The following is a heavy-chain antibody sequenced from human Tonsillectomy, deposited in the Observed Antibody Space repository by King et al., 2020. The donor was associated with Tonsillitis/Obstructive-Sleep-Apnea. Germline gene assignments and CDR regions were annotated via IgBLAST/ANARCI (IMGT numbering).Heavy chain of an antibody. CDR1: GGSIISYY. CDR2: IYYSGST. V-gene: IGHV4-59*01. J-gene: IGHJ4*02. CDR3: ARGGRYSRSPSDY. Sequence: VQLQESGPGLVKPSETLSLTCTVSGGSIISYYWSWIRQPPGKGLEWIGYIYYSGSTNYNPSLKSRVTISVDTSKNQFSLKLNSVTAADTAVYYCARGGRYSRSPSDYRGQGTLVTVSS. D-gene: IGHD6-13*01.